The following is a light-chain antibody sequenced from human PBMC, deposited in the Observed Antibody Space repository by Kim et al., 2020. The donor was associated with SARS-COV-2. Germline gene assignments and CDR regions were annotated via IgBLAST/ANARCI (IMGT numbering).Light chain of an antibody. CDR3: QQLNNYPVT. Sequence: DIQLTQSPSFLSASVGDTDTITCRASQGISSYLAWYQQKPGKAPTLLIYAASTLQSGVPSRFSGSGSGTEFTLTITSLLPEDFATYYCQQLNNYPVTFGQGTRLEIK. CDR1: QGISSY. CDR2: AAS. J-gene: IGKJ5*01. V-gene: IGKV1-9*01.